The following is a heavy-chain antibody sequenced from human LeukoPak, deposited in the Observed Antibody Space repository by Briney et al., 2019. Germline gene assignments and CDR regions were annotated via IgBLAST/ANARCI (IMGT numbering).Heavy chain of an antibody. D-gene: IGHD3-10*01. CDR1: GFTFSSYG. CDR3: ARVSAYGSGSYPFDY. CDR2: IWYDGSNK. Sequence: GGSLRLSCAASGFTFSSYGMHWVRQAPGKGLEWVAVIWYDGSNKYYADSVKGRFTISRDNSKNTLYLQMNSLRAEDTAVYYCARVSAYGSGSYPFDYWGQGTLVTVSS. J-gene: IGHJ4*02. V-gene: IGHV3-33*01.